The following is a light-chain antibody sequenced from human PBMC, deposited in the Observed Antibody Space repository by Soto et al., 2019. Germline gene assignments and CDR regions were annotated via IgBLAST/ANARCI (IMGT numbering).Light chain of an antibody. CDR1: ETINIY. Sequence: DIRMTQSPTSLSASVGDRVTITCRASETINIYVNWYQQSPGKAPKLLIFAASSLQSGVPSRFSGRGSGTDFALTNINLQPEAFATDYCEQSYTTPRTFGQGTRVEIK. J-gene: IGKJ1*01. CDR3: EQSYTTPRT. CDR2: AAS. V-gene: IGKV1-39*01.